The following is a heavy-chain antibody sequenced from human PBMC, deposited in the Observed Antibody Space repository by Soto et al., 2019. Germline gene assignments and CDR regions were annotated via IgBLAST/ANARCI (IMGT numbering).Heavy chain of an antibody. V-gene: IGHV1-69*01. Sequence: QVQLVQSGAEVKKPGSSVKVSCKASGGTFSSYAISWVRQAPGQGLEWMGGIIPIFGTAHYAQKFQGRGTITADESTSTAYMELSSLRSEDTAVYYCARGDLGYCSSTSCYSNYYYYGMDVWGQGTTVTVSS. D-gene: IGHD2-2*01. J-gene: IGHJ6*02. CDR2: IIPIFGTA. CDR1: GGTFSSYA. CDR3: ARGDLGYCSSTSCYSNYYYYGMDV.